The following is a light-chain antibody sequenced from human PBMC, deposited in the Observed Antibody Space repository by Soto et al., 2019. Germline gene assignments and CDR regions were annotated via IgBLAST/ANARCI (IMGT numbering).Light chain of an antibody. V-gene: IGKV3-20*01. CDR1: QSVARSY. CDR2: DAS. CDR3: QQYAISPIT. J-gene: IGKJ4*01. Sequence: ENVLTQSPGTLSLSPGERVTLSCRASQSVARSYLAWYQQKPGQSPRLLIYDASNRATGIPDRFSGSGSGSDFTLTISRLEPEDFAVYFCQQYAISPITFGGGTRLEIK.